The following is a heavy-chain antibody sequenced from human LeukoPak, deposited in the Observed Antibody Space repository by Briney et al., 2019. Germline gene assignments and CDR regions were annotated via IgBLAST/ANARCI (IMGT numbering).Heavy chain of an antibody. D-gene: IGHD6-6*01. V-gene: IGHV4-34*01. CDR2: INYNGEST. CDR3: ARVSSWDGMDV. Sequence: SETLSLTCAVSGGSFSGYLWSWLRQPPGKGLEWIGEINYNGESTNYNPSLKSRVTISVDRSKNQFSLKLSSVTAADTAVYYCARVSSWDGMDVWGQGTTVTVSS. CDR1: GGSFSGYL. J-gene: IGHJ6*02.